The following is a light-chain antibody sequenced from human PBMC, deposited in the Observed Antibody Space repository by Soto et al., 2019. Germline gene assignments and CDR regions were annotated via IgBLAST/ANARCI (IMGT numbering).Light chain of an antibody. CDR1: DNIAKY. Sequence: DIQTTQSPSSLSASEGDRVTITCRTSDNIAKYLNWYQQKPGQVPKLLIVAASRLQSGVPTRFSGSGSGTDFTLTINNLQPEDFATYYCQQSYSAPPWTFGQGTKVEVK. CDR3: QQSYSAPPWT. CDR2: AAS. V-gene: IGKV1-39*01. J-gene: IGKJ1*01.